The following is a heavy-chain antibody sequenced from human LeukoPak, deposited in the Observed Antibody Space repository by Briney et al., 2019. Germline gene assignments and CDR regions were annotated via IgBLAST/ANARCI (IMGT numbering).Heavy chain of an antibody. J-gene: IGHJ4*02. CDR3: AKGSRLREAGSYRF. V-gene: IGHV1-69*06. CDR2: IIPMFDTP. Sequence: SVKVSCKASGGIFGSYAINWVRQAPGQGLEWLGRIIPMFDTPNYAQTFQGRVTISADKSTRTVYMELSSLRSEDTALYYCAKGSRLREAGSYRFWGQGTLVTVSS. D-gene: IGHD3-16*02. CDR1: GGIFGSYA.